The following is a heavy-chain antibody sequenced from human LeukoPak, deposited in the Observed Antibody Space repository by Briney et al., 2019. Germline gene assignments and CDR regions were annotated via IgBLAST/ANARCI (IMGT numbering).Heavy chain of an antibody. CDR1: GFTFSSYA. D-gene: IGHD3-16*01. CDR3: AKWMSQYDHPYY. V-gene: IGHV3-23*01. J-gene: IGHJ4*02. CDR2: ISGSGGST. Sequence: GVSLRLSCAASGFTFSSYAMSWVRQAPGKGLEWVSAISGSGGSTYYADSVKGRFTISRDNSKNTLYLQMNSLRAEDTAVYYCAKWMSQYDHPYYWGQGTLVTVRS.